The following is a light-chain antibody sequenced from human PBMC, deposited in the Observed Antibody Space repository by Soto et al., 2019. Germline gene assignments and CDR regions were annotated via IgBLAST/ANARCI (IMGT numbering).Light chain of an antibody. CDR1: SSNIGSHT. CDR3: AVWDDSLNGWV. J-gene: IGLJ3*02. V-gene: IGLV1-44*01. Sequence: QSVLTQPPSASGTPGQRVTMSCSGSSSNIGSHTVNWYQQLPGTAPKLLIYSYNQRPSGVPDRFSGSKSGTSASLAISGLQSEDEADYYCAVWDDSLNGWVFGGGTKLTVL. CDR2: SYN.